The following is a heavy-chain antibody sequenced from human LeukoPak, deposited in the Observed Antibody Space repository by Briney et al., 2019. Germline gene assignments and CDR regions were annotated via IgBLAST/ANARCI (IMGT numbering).Heavy chain of an antibody. CDR3: ARSGWFGEEGFDP. D-gene: IGHD3-10*01. J-gene: IGHJ5*02. Sequence: GGSLRLSCAASGFTFSNYGVSWVRQAPGKGLEWVSAISGSGDYIYYADSVKGRFTISRDNAKNSLYLQMNSLRAEDTAVYYCARSGWFGEEGFDPWGQGTLVTVSS. CDR1: GFTFSNYG. CDR2: ISGSGDYI. V-gene: IGHV3-21*01.